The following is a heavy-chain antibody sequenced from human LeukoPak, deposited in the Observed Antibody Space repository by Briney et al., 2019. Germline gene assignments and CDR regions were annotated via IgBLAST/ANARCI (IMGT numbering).Heavy chain of an antibody. CDR2: ISYDGSNK. D-gene: IGHD4-17*01. V-gene: IGHV3-30*18. CDR1: GFTFSSYG. CDR3: ANSRNPTVTTFAFDY. Sequence: GGSLRLSCAASGFTFSSYGMHWVRQAPGKGLEWVAVISYDGSNKYYADSVKGRFTISRDNSKNTLYLQMNSLRAEDTAVYYCANSRNPTVTTFAFDYWGQGTLVTVSS. J-gene: IGHJ4*02.